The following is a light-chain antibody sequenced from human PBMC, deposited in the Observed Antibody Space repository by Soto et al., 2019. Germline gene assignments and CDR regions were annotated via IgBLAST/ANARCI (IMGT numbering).Light chain of an antibody. Sequence: EIVMTQSPATLSVSPGERATLSCRASQSVSGNLAWYQQKPGQAPRLLIYGASTRANGIPARFSGSGSGTDFTLTISRLEPEDFAVYYCQQYSGSPPLTFGGGTKVEIK. J-gene: IGKJ4*01. CDR1: QSVSGN. CDR2: GAS. CDR3: QQYSGSPPLT. V-gene: IGKV3-15*01.